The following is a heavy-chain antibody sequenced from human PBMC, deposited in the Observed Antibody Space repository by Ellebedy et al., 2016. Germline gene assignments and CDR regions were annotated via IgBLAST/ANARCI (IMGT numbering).Heavy chain of an antibody. D-gene: IGHD5-18*01. CDR3: AKDGGWGYSYGYFDY. J-gene: IGHJ4*02. CDR1: GFTFSDYY. CDR2: ISSSGSTI. Sequence: GESLKISXAASGFTFSDYYMSWIRQAPGKGLEWVSYISSSGSTIYYADSVKGRFTISRDNAKNSLYLQMNSLRAKDTAVYYCAKDGGWGYSYGYFDYWGQGTLVTVSS. V-gene: IGHV3-11*01.